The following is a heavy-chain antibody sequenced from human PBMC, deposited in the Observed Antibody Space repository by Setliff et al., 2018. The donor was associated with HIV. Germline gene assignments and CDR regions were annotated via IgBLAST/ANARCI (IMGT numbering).Heavy chain of an antibody. J-gene: IGHJ6*03. Sequence: SETLSLTCAVYGGSVSGYYWSWVRQPPGKGLEWIGEIDHSGSTNYNPSLKSRVTISVDTSKNQFSLKLSSVTAADTAVYYCARDRSNWNYGKNYMDVWGKGTTVTVSS. CDR3: ARDRSNWNYGKNYMDV. CDR1: GGSVSGYY. V-gene: IGHV4-34*01. CDR2: IDHSGST. D-gene: IGHD1-7*01.